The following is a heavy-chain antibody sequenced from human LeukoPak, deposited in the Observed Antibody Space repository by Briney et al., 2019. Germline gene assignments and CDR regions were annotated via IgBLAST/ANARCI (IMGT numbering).Heavy chain of an antibody. D-gene: IGHD1-7*01. Sequence: GGSLRLSCAASGFSFSSFSMNWVRQAPGKGLEWVANINQEGSEKHYVDSVKGRFTISRDNAKNSLYLQMNSLRAEDTAVYYCARLIGTTNFDYWGQGTLVTVSS. V-gene: IGHV3-7*01. CDR3: ARLIGTTNFDY. J-gene: IGHJ4*02. CDR1: GFSFSSFS. CDR2: INQEGSEK.